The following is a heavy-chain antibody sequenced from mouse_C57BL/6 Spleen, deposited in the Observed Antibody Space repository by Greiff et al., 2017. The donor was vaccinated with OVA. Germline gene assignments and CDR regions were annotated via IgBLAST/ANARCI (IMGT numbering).Heavy chain of an antibody. CDR3: ARGITGDY. D-gene: IGHD4-1*01. Sequence: VQLQQSGPELVKPGASVKISCKASGYTFTDYYMNWVKQSHGKSLEWIGDINPNNGGTSYNQKFKGKATLTVDKSSSTAYMELRSLTSEDSAVYYCARGITGDYWGQGTTLTVSS. V-gene: IGHV1-26*01. J-gene: IGHJ2*01. CDR1: GYTFTDYY. CDR2: INPNNGGT.